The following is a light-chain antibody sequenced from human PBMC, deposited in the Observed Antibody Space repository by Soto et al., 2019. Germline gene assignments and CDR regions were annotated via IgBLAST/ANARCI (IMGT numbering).Light chain of an antibody. CDR3: QQYNSYWT. Sequence: DIQMTQSPSSVTASVGYRVTITCRASQSISSWLAWYQQKPGKAPKLLIYKASSLESGVPSRFSGSGSGTEFTLTISSLQPDDFATYYCQQYNSYWTFGQGTKVDI. CDR1: QSISSW. V-gene: IGKV1-5*03. CDR2: KAS. J-gene: IGKJ1*01.